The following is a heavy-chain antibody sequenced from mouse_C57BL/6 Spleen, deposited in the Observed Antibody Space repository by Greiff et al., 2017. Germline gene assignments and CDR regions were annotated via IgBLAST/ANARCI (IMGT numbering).Heavy chain of an antibody. D-gene: IGHD2-5*01. CDR3: ARETINSNYALYWYFDV. CDR2: ISSGGSYT. J-gene: IGHJ1*03. CDR1: GFTFSSYG. Sequence: DVMLVESGGDLVKPGGSLKLSCAASGFTFSSYGMSWVRQTPDKRLEWVATISSGGSYTYYPDSVKGRFTISRDNAKNTLYLQMSSLKSEDTAMYYCARETINSNYALYWYFDVWGTGTTVTVSS. V-gene: IGHV5-6*02.